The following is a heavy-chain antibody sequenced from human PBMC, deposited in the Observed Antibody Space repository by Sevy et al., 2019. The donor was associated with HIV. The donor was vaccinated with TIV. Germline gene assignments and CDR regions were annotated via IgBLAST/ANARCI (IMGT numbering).Heavy chain of an antibody. CDR2: INGDGGSV. D-gene: IGHD3-10*01. Sequence: GESLKISCAASGFTFASFAMSWVRQVPGKGLEWVSGINGDGGSVYYADSVKGRFTISRDNSKNTLYLQMNTLRAEDSALYFCAKDFGDAASYPPPFLWDYWGQGTLVTVSS. CDR3: AKDFGDAASYPPPFLWDY. J-gene: IGHJ4*02. V-gene: IGHV3-23*01. CDR1: GFTFASFA.